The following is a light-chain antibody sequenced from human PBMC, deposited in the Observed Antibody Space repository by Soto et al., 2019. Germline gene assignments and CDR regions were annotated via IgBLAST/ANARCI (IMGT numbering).Light chain of an antibody. CDR2: SAS. J-gene: IGKJ1*01. V-gene: IGKV3-15*01. CDR3: QQYDYWWT. CDR1: QSVTTN. Sequence: VMTQSPGSLSVSPGERVTLSCRASQSVTTNLAWYQQKPGQVPRLLIYSASARATDVPVRFSGSGSGTDSTLTISSLQSEDFGVYYCQQYDYWWTFGQGTKVDIK.